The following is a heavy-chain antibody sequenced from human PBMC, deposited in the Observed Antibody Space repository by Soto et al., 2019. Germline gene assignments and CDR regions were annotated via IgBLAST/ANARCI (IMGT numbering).Heavy chain of an antibody. D-gene: IGHD6-13*01. CDR2: IGTAGDT. Sequence: GGSLRLSCAASGFTFSSYDMHWVRQATGKGLEWVSAIGTAGDTYYPGSVKGRFTISRENAKNSLYLQMNSLRAGDTAVYYCARDFRLAAAGLRYYYYGMDVWGQGTMVNV. V-gene: IGHV3-13*01. J-gene: IGHJ6*02. CDR1: GFTFSSYD. CDR3: ARDFRLAAAGLRYYYYGMDV.